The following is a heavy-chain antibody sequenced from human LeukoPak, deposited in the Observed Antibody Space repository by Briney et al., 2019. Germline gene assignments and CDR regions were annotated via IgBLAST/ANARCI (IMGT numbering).Heavy chain of an antibody. CDR2: ISAYNGNT. J-gene: IGHJ4*02. D-gene: IGHD1-26*01. CDR1: DSSFTSCG. V-gene: IGHV1-18*01. Sequence: SVTLSFTSSDSSFTSCGVSWERRARGQRHEWKRWISAYNGNTNYAQKLQSRVTITTDTSTSTADMGLRSLRSYDTAGEYCARTAVQGSYDFDYWGQGTLVTVSS. CDR3: ARTAVQGSYDFDY.